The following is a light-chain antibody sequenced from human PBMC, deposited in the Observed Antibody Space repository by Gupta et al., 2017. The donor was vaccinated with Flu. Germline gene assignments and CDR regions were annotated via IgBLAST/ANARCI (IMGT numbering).Light chain of an antibody. CDR3: QTGSTDIRV. CDR1: RRPIPSA. Sequence: QLVAPPSPSASASLGASVTLPCPLNRRPIPSAIAWHQQQPEKGPRDMMRLNNDGSHNKGDGSPDRCSGSSSGAERDLTISSLQADDEADYDWQTGSTDIRVFGGGTKLTVL. J-gene: IGLJ3*02. V-gene: IGLV4-69*01. CDR2: LNNDGSH.